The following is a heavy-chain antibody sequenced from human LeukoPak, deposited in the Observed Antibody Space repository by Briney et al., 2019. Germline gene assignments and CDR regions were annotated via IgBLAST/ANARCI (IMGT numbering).Heavy chain of an antibody. Sequence: GRSPRLSCAASGFTFSSYGMHWVRQAPGKGLEWVAVIWYDGSNKYYADSVKGRFTISRDNSKNTLYLQMNSLRAEDTAVYYCARDKNYDILTGYSPPWGQGTLVTVSS. CDR1: GFTFSSYG. V-gene: IGHV3-33*01. CDR2: IWYDGSNK. D-gene: IGHD3-9*01. CDR3: ARDKNYDILTGYSPP. J-gene: IGHJ5*02.